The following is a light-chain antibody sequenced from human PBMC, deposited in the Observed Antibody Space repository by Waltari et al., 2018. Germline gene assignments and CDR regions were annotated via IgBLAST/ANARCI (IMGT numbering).Light chain of an antibody. CDR1: NIRSKS. CDR3: QVWDSSSDLWV. V-gene: IGLV3-21*03. J-gene: IGLJ3*02. CDR2: DDS. Sequence: SYVLTQPPSVSVAPGKTARITCGGNNIRSKSVHWYQQKPGQAPVLVVYDDSDRPSGIPERFSGSNSGNTATLTISRVEAGDEADYYCQVWDSSSDLWVFGGGTKLTVL.